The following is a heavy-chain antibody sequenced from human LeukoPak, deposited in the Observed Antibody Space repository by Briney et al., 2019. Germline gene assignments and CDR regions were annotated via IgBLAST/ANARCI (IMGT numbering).Heavy chain of an antibody. CDR3: ARGRGQQWLVRLGGRRYWFDP. V-gene: IGHV1-8*03. D-gene: IGHD6-19*01. Sequence: AASVKVSCKASGYTFTSYDINWVRQATGQGLEWMGWMNPNSGNTDYAQKFQGRVTITRNTSISTAYMELSSLRSEDTAVYYCARGRGQQWLVRLGGRRYWFDPWGQGTLVTVSS. CDR1: GYTFTSYD. J-gene: IGHJ5*02. CDR2: MNPNSGNT.